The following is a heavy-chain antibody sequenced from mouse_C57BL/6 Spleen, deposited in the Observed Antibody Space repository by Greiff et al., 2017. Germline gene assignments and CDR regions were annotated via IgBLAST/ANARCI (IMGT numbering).Heavy chain of an antibody. CDR3: ARKPYYYGSSYWYFDV. J-gene: IGHJ1*03. Sequence: DVHLVESGGGLVKPGGSLKLSCAASGFTFSSYTMSWVRQTPEKRLEWVATISGGGGNTYYPDSVKGRFTISRDNAKNTLYLQMSSLRSEDTALYYCARKPYYYGSSYWYFDVWGTGTTVTVSS. V-gene: IGHV5-9*01. CDR1: GFTFSSYT. D-gene: IGHD1-1*01. CDR2: ISGGGGNT.